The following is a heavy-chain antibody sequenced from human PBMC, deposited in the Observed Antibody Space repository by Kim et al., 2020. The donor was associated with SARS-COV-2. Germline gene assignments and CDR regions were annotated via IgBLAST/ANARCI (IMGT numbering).Heavy chain of an antibody. CDR3: ATSSGLHDD. CDR2: SGIT. V-gene: IGHV4-4*02. D-gene: IGHD6-19*01. Sequence: SGITNYNPAHKSRVTISGDKSKNRFSLRLSSVTAADTAVYYCATSSGLHDDWGQGTLVTVSS. J-gene: IGHJ4*02.